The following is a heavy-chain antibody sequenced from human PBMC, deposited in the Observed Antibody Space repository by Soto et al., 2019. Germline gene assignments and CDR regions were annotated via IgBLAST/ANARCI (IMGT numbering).Heavy chain of an antibody. J-gene: IGHJ5*02. V-gene: IGHV5-10-1*01. CDR1: GYSFTSYW. CDR3: ARHGNPFRWFDP. CDR2: IDPSDSYT. Sequence: EVQLVQSGAEVKKPGESLRISCKGSGYSFTSYWISWVRQMPGKGLEWMGRIDPSDSYTNYSPSFQGHVTISADKSISAAYLQWSSLKASDTAMYYCARHGNPFRWFDPWGQGTLVTVSS. D-gene: IGHD1-1*01.